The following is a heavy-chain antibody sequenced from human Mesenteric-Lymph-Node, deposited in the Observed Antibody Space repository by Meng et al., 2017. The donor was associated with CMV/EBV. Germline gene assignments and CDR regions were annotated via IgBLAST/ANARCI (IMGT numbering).Heavy chain of an antibody. CDR1: GGSFSGYY. CDR2: IYYSGST. Sequence: SETLSLTCAVYGGSFSGYYWSWIRQPPGKGLEWIGYIYYSGSTNYNPSLKSRVTISVDTSKNQFSLKLSSVTAADTAVYYCARDFGGATDNWFDPWGQGTLVTVSS. CDR3: ARDFGGATDNWFDP. V-gene: IGHV4-59*01. D-gene: IGHD1-26*01. J-gene: IGHJ5*02.